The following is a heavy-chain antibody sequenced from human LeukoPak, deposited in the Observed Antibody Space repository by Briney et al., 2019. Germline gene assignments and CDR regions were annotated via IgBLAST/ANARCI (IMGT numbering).Heavy chain of an antibody. Sequence: GGSLRLSCAASGFTFNNYATSWVRQAPGKGLEWVSSISGSDGSTYYADSAKGRFTISRDNSKNTVYLEMNSLRADDTAVYYCAKDRGYSSGFDYWGQGTLVTVSS. D-gene: IGHD2-15*01. J-gene: IGHJ4*02. V-gene: IGHV3-23*01. CDR2: ISGSDGST. CDR3: AKDRGYSSGFDY. CDR1: GFTFNNYA.